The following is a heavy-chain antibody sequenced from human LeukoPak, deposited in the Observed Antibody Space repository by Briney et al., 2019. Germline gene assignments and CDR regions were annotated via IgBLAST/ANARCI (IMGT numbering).Heavy chain of an antibody. CDR2: INPSGGST. D-gene: IGHD1-26*01. V-gene: IGHV1-46*01. Sequence: ASVKVSCKASGYTFTSYYMHWVRQAPGQGLEWMGIINPSGGSTSYAQKFLGVVSMTREMSTTTVYMELSSLRSEDTAVYYCARQVRVGNNYFDPWGQGTLVTVSS. CDR3: ARQVRVGNNYFDP. CDR1: GYTFTSYY. J-gene: IGHJ5*02.